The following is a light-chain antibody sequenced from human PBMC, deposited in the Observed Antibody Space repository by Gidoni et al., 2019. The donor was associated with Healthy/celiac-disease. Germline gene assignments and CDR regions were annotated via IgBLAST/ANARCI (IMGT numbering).Light chain of an antibody. Sequence: QSALTQPRSVSGSPGQSVTISCTGTSSDVGGYNYVSWYQQHPGKDPKPMIYDVSKRPSGVPDRFSGSKSGNTASLTISGLQAEDEADYYCCSYAGSYGVFGGGTKLTVL. V-gene: IGLV2-11*01. CDR1: SSDVGGYNY. J-gene: IGLJ3*02. CDR2: DVS. CDR3: CSYAGSYGV.